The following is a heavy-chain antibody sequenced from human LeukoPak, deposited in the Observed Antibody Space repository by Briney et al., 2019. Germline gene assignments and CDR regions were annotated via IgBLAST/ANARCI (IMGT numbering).Heavy chain of an antibody. Sequence: PGGSLRLSCAASGLTFSSNWMTWVRQAPGKGLEWVANIKQDGSEKYYVDSVKGRFTISRDNAKNSLYLQMSSLRAEDTAVYYCTRSQAGYYYFPLDCRGQGTLVTVSS. CDR3: TRSQAGYYYFPLDC. D-gene: IGHD3-22*01. CDR1: GLTFSSNW. V-gene: IGHV3-7*01. J-gene: IGHJ4*02. CDR2: IKQDGSEK.